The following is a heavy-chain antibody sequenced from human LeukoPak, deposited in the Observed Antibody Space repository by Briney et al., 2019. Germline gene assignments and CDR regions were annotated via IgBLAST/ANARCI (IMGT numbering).Heavy chain of an antibody. V-gene: IGHV3-66*01. CDR1: GFTFSNYA. CDR2: IYSGGST. CDR3: ARDATPGGLYDFWSGYYVPFDY. D-gene: IGHD3-3*01. Sequence: GGSLRLSCAASGFTFSNYAMSWVRQAPGKGLEWVSVIYSGGSTYYADSVKGRFTISRDNSKNTLYLQMNSLRAEDTAVYYCARDATPGGLYDFWSGYYVPFDYWGQGTLVTVSS. J-gene: IGHJ4*02.